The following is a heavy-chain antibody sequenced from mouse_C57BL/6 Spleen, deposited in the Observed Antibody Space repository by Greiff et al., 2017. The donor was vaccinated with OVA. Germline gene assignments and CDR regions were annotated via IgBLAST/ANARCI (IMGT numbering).Heavy chain of an antibody. CDR3: TTRYYYGSSAWFAY. J-gene: IGHJ3*01. V-gene: IGHV14-4*01. Sequence: VPLQQSGAELVRPGASVKLSCTASGFNIKDDYMHLVKQRPEQGLEWLGWIDPENGATEYASKFQGQPTITADTSSNTAYLQLSSLSSEDTAVYYCTTRYYYGSSAWFAYWGQGTLVTVSA. CDR2: IDPENGAT. CDR1: GFNIKDDY. D-gene: IGHD1-1*01.